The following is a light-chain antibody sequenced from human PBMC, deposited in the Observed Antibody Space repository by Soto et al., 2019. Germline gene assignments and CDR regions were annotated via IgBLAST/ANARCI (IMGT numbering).Light chain of an antibody. Sequence: EIVMTQSASTLSVSPGGRATLSWGASQSVSSKLAWYQQKPGQAPRLLIYDTSTRATGVPARFSGSGSGTEFTLTISSLQSEDFAVYFCQQYNNWPPITFGQGTRLEIK. CDR1: QSVSSK. CDR2: DTS. CDR3: QQYNNWPPIT. J-gene: IGKJ5*01. V-gene: IGKV3-15*01.